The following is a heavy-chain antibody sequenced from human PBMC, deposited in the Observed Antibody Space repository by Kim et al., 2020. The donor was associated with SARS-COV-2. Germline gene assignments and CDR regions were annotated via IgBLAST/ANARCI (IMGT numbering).Heavy chain of an antibody. CDR3: AREGHSSGRAGSFDY. Sequence: SVKGRFTVSRGNSQNTVFLQIDSLRVEDTAVYYCAREGHSSGRAGSFDYWGQGTLVTVSS. J-gene: IGHJ4*02. D-gene: IGHD6-19*01. V-gene: IGHV3-30*01.